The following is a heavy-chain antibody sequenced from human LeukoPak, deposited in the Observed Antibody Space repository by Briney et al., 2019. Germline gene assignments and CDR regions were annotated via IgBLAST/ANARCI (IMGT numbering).Heavy chain of an antibody. J-gene: IGHJ3*02. CDR2: INPSGGST. D-gene: IGHD4-17*01. Sequence: ASVKVSCKASGYTFTSYYMHWVRQAPGQGLEWMGIINPSGGSTSYAQKFQGRVTMTRDTSTSTVYMEPSSLRSEDTAVYYCARTAKSTAVTYVAFDIWGQGTMVTVSS. CDR3: ARTAKSTAVTYVAFDI. CDR1: GYTFTSYY. V-gene: IGHV1-46*01.